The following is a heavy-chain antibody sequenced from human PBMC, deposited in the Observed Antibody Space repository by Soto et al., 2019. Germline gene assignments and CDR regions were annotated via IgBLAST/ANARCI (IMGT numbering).Heavy chain of an antibody. D-gene: IGHD4-17*01. J-gene: IGHJ5*02. V-gene: IGHV4-4*02. CDR3: ARGSTTVVTPNWFDP. CDR1: GGSITINNL. Sequence: SETLSLTCAVSGGSITINNLWSWIRHPPGQGLEWIGEIYHSGSANYNPSLKSRIIMSVDKSKNQFSLKLNSVTAADTAVYYCARGSTTVVTPNWFDPWGQGTLVTVSS. CDR2: IYHSGSA.